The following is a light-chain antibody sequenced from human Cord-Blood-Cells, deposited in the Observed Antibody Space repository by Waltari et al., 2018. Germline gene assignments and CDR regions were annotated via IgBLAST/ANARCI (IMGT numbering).Light chain of an antibody. CDR1: ARDVGRYHL. CDR2: EVS. CDR3: CSYAGSRV. J-gene: IGLJ3*02. Sequence: PALTHPAPVSGSPAQSIPVSCTGTARDVGRYHLVSCYQQHPGKAPKRMIYEVSKRPTGVSNRVSGSKSGNTASLTISGLQAEDEADYYCCSYAGSRVFGGGTKLTVL. V-gene: IGLV2-23*02.